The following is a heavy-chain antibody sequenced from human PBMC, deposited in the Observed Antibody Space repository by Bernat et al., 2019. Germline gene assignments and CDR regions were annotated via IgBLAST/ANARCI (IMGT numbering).Heavy chain of an antibody. CDR1: GGSFSGYY. CDR2: INHSGST. Sequence: QVQLQQWGAGLLKPSETLSLTCAVYGGSFSGYYWSWIRQPPGKGLEWIGEINHSGSTNYNPSPKSRVTISVDTSKNQFSLKLSSVTAADTAVYYCARDMVRGVYYYYGMDVWGQGTTVTVSS. CDR3: ARDMVRGVYYYYGMDV. J-gene: IGHJ6*02. V-gene: IGHV4-34*01. D-gene: IGHD3-10*01.